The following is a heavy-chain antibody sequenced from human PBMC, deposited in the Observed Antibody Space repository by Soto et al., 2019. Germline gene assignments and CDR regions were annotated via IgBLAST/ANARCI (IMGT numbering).Heavy chain of an antibody. CDR3: ARERSSGYGDAFDI. D-gene: IGHD3-22*01. Sequence: TSETLSLTCTVSGGSVSSGSYYWSWIRQPPGKGLEWVGYIYYSGSTNYNPSLKSRVTISVDTSKNQFSLKLSSVTAADTAVYYCARERSSGYGDAFDIWGQGTMVTVSS. J-gene: IGHJ3*02. V-gene: IGHV4-61*01. CDR2: IYYSGST. CDR1: GGSVSSGSYY.